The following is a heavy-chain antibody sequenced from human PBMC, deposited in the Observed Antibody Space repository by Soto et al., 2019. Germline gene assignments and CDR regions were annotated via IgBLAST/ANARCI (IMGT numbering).Heavy chain of an antibody. D-gene: IGHD4-17*01. CDR2: ANHSGST. CDR3: ARSEATVLDY. J-gene: IGHJ4*02. CDR1: GGSFSGYY. Sequence: SETLSLTCAVYGGSFSGYYWSGIRQPPGKGLEWNGEANHSGSTNYNPSLKSRVTITVDKSKNQFSLKLTSVTAADTAVYYCARSEATVLDYWGQGTLVTVSS. V-gene: IGHV4-34*01.